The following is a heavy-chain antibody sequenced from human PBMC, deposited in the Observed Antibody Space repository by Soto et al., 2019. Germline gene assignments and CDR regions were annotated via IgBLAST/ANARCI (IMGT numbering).Heavy chain of an antibody. J-gene: IGHJ1*01. CDR2: ISAYNGNT. D-gene: IGHD6-13*01. V-gene: IGHV1-18*01. CDR3: ARDRAILAAAGTEYFQQ. CDR1: GYTLSRDG. Sequence: ASVKGFWKASGYTLSRDGISLVRQAHGQGLEWMGWISAYNGNTNYAQKLQGRVTMTTDTSTSTAYMELSSLRSDDTAVFFCARDRAILAAAGTEYFQQWGQGTLVTLSA.